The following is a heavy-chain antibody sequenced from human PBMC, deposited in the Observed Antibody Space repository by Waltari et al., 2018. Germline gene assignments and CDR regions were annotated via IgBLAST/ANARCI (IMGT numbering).Heavy chain of an antibody. CDR3: AKCYYDSSGYKSYYYYGMDV. D-gene: IGHD3-22*01. Sequence: EVQLLESGGGLVQPGGSLRLSCAASGFTFTSYAMTWVRTAPGQGPGWVSAIRCSGGSTYYADSLKGRFTISRDNSKNTLYLQMNSLRAEDTAVYYCAKCYYDSSGYKSYYYYGMDVWGQGTTVTVSS. V-gene: IGHV3-23*01. J-gene: IGHJ6*02. CDR2: IRCSGGST. CDR1: GFTFTSYA.